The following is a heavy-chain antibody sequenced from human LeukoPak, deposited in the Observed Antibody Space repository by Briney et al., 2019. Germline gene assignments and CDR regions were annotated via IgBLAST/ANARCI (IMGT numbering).Heavy chain of an antibody. CDR3: ARGDFSDYSIDY. J-gene: IGHJ4*02. Sequence: GGSLRLSCAASGFTFSNYDMHWVRQPAGKGLEWVSTIGTAGDPSYPDSVKGRFTISRENARNSVYLQMNSLRAGDTAVYYCARGDFSDYSIDYWGQGTLVTVSS. CDR2: IGTAGDP. D-gene: IGHD4-11*01. V-gene: IGHV3-13*05. CDR1: GFTFSNYD.